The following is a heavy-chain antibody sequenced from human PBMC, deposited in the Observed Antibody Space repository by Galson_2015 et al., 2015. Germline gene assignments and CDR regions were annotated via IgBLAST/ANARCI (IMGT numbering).Heavy chain of an antibody. CDR3: ARDRGGSGDFDF. J-gene: IGHJ4*02. CDR2: VNAANGNT. Sequence: SVKVSCKASGYTFTGYAVHWLRQAPGQNLEWMGWVNAANGNTQYSQKFQGRVTITRDTSATTAYVELGSLRPEDTAIYYCARDRGGSGDFDFWGQGTLVTVSS. V-gene: IGHV1-3*01. CDR1: GYTFTGYA. D-gene: IGHD6-19*01.